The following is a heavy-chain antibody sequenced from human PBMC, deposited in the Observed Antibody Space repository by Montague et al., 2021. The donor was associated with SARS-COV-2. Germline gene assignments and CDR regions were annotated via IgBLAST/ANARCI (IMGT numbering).Heavy chain of an antibody. CDR3: ARVPDYYDSSGYYFDAFDI. J-gene: IGHJ3*02. V-gene: IGHV4-34*01. CDR1: GGSFSGYY. D-gene: IGHD3-22*01. CDR2: INHSGSI. Sequence: SETLSLTCAVYGGSFSGYYWSWIRQPPGKGLEWIGKINHSGSINYNPSLKSRVTISVDTSKNQFSLKLSSVTAADTAVYYCARVPDYYDSSGYYFDAFDIWGQGTMVTVSS.